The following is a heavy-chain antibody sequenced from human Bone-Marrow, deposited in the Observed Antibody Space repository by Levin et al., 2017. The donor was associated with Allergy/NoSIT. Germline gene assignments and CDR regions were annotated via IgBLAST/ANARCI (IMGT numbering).Heavy chain of an antibody. D-gene: IGHD5-12*01. Sequence: ASVKVSCKASGYSFTHYAIHWVRQAPGQRLEWMGWINPVNGNTKYSQNFQGRVTITKDTSASTVYVELSSLRSEDTAVYYCAREVIPRRRSRQWLPLAWFDPWGQGTLVTVSS. J-gene: IGHJ5*02. CDR1: GYSFTHYA. CDR3: AREVIPRRRSRQWLPLAWFDP. CDR2: INPVNGNT. V-gene: IGHV1-3*01.